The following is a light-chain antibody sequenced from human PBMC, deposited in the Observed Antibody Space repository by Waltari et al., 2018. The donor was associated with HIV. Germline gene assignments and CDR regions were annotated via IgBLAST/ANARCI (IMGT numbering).Light chain of an antibody. J-gene: IGLJ3*02. CDR1: ALPKKY. Sequence: SYELTQPPSVSVSTGQTARITCSGDALPKKYAYWYQQKSGQVPVLVIYEDSKRPSGIPERFSGSSSGTVATLTISGAQVEDEADYYCYSTDSSDWVFGGGTKLTVL. CDR3: YSTDSSDWV. V-gene: IGLV3-10*01. CDR2: EDS.